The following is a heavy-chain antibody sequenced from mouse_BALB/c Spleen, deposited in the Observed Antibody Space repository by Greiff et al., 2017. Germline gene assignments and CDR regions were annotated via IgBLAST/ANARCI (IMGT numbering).Heavy chain of an antibody. J-gene: IGHJ2*01. CDR2: ISSGGST. CDR3: ARDDGYSHFDY. Sequence: EVQRVESGGGLVKPGGSLKLSCAASGFTFSSYAMSWVRQTPEKRLEWVASISSGGSTYYPDSVKGRFTISRDNARNILYLQMSSLRSEDTAMYYCARDDGYSHFDYWGQGTTLTVSS. CDR1: GFTFSSYA. V-gene: IGHV5-6-5*01. D-gene: IGHD2-3*01.